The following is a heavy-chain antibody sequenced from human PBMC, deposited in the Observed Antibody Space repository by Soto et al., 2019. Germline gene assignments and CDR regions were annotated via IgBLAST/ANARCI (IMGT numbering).Heavy chain of an antibody. J-gene: IGHJ6*02. Sequence: NPSETLSLTCTVSGGPITSGDYHWTWIRQPPGKGLEWIGFIYSSGSTSYNPSLKSRLTISVDTSKNRFSLKLSSVTAADTAVYYCARDSRGYCSATTCYQSAYYYYGMDVWGPGTTVTVSS. V-gene: IGHV4-30-4*01. CDR3: ARDSRGYCSATTCYQSAYYYYGMDV. CDR2: IYSSGST. D-gene: IGHD2-2*01. CDR1: GGPITSGDYH.